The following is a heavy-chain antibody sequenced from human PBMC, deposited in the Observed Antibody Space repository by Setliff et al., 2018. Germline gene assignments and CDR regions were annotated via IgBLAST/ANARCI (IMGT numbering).Heavy chain of an antibody. CDR1: GYSFTRYY. V-gene: IGHV1-46*01. D-gene: IGHD6-13*01. Sequence: ASVKVSCKTSGYSFTRYYMHWVRQAPGQGLEWMGIINTGGGSASYAQKFQGRVTMNSDTSTSTVYMEVNSVTSDDTAMYFCARGGMAAAGRKGVFEHWGQGTLVTVSS. J-gene: IGHJ4*02. CDR2: INTGGGSA. CDR3: ARGGMAAAGRKGVFEH.